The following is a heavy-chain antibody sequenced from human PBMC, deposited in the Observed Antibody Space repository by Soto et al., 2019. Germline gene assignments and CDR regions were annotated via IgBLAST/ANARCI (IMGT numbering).Heavy chain of an antibody. Sequence: PSETLSLTCTVSGGSISSYYWSWIRQPPGKGLEWIGYIYYSGSTNYNPSLKSRVTISVDTSKNQFSLKLSSVTAADTAVYYCARHVVVVAATLFDDNWFDHWGQGILVTVSS. CDR2: IYYSGST. CDR1: GGSISSYY. J-gene: IGHJ5*02. D-gene: IGHD2-15*01. V-gene: IGHV4-59*08. CDR3: ARHVVVVAATLFDDNWFDH.